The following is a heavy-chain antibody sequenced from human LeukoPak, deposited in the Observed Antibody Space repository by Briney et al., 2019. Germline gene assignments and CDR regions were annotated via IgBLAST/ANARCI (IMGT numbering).Heavy chain of an antibody. Sequence: SQTLSLTCAFSGDSVSSNRAGWNWIRQSPSRGLEWLGRTYYRSKWYDGYAVSVKSRITINPDTSKNQFSLQLNSVTPEDTAVYYCARGDWISGFDPWGQGTLVTVSS. CDR3: ARGDWISGFDP. J-gene: IGHJ5*02. D-gene: IGHD3/OR15-3a*01. CDR1: GDSVSSNRAG. CDR2: TYYRSKWYD. V-gene: IGHV6-1*01.